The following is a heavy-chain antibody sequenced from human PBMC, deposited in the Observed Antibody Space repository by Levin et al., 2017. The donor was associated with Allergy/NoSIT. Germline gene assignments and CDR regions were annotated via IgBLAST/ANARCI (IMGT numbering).Heavy chain of an antibody. D-gene: IGHD1-20*01. CDR3: ARDHNWKKAVDY. Sequence: GESLKISCAASGFTFSSYSMNWVRQAPGKGLEWVSSISSSSSYIYYADSVKGRFTISRDNAKNSLYLQMNSLRAEDTAVYYCARDHNWKKAVDYWGQGTLVTVSS. CDR2: ISSSSSYI. J-gene: IGHJ4*02. CDR1: GFTFSSYS. V-gene: IGHV3-21*01.